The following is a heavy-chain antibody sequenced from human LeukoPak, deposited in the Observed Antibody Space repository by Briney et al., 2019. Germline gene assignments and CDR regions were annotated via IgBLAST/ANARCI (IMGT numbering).Heavy chain of an antibody. CDR1: GFTLSNYW. Sequence: PGGSLRLSCSASGFTLSNYWMHWVRQAPGKGLVWVSRINTDGSSTNYADSVKGRFTVSRDNAKNTLYLKINSLRAEDTAVYYCARVIGWDEPFDIWGQGTMVTVSS. J-gene: IGHJ3*02. V-gene: IGHV3-74*01. CDR3: ARVIGWDEPFDI. D-gene: IGHD1-26*01. CDR2: INTDGSST.